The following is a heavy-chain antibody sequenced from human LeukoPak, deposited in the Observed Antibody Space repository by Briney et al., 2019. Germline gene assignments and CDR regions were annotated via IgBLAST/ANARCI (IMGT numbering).Heavy chain of an antibody. CDR3: AHRGPGSYLGFAFDI. D-gene: IGHD3-10*01. J-gene: IGHJ3*02. V-gene: IGHV2-5*02. CDR2: IYWDDDK. Sequence: SGPTLVKPTQTLTLTCTFSGFSLSTSGVGVGWIRQPPGKALEWLALIYWDDDKRYSPSLKSRLTITKDTSKNQVVLTMTNMNPVDTATYYCAHRGPGSYLGFAFDIWGQGTMVTVSS. CDR1: GFSLSTSGVG.